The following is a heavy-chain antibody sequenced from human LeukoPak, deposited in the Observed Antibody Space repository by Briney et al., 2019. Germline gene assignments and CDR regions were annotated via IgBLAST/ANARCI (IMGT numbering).Heavy chain of an antibody. Sequence: GGSLRLSCAASGFTFSAYAIHWVRQPPGRCLEWVSFTSSDATTEHFADSAKGRFTMSRDNSKNTVYLQMTTLRDEDTAVYYCTRGSGSGSFLIDYWGRGTLVTVSS. CDR3: TRGSGSGSFLIDY. V-gene: IGHV3-30-3*01. CDR2: TSSDATTE. D-gene: IGHD3-10*01. CDR1: GFTFSAYA. J-gene: IGHJ4*02.